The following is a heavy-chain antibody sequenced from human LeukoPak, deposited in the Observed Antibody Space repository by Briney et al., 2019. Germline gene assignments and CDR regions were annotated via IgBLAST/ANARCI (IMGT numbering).Heavy chain of an antibody. J-gene: IGHJ4*02. CDR2: IYYSGTT. Sequence: SETLSLTCTVSGGSLTSGPYYWGWIRQAPGKALEWIANIYYSGTTVYNPSLKSRVTISVDTPKNQFSLELTSVTAADTAVYYCARLSSVTYCSGGSCSRGGYDYWGQGTLVTVSS. D-gene: IGHD2-15*01. V-gene: IGHV4-39*01. CDR1: GGSLTSGPYY. CDR3: ARLSSVTYCSGGSCSRGGYDY.